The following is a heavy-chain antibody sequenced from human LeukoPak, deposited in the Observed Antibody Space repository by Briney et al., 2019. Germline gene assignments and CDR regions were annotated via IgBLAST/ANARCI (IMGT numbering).Heavy chain of an antibody. CDR3: AKDWGDDYENDYDSNGYRPPEYFQH. V-gene: IGHV3-30-3*01. Sequence: PGGSLRLSCAASGFTFSNYAMHWVRQAPGKGLEWVAVILYDGSNQYYADSVKGRFTIPRDNSKNTLYLQMNSLRAEDTAVYYCAKDWGDDYENDYDSNGYRPPEYFQHWGQGTLVTVSS. D-gene: IGHD3-22*01. J-gene: IGHJ1*01. CDR2: ILYDGSNQ. CDR1: GFTFSNYA.